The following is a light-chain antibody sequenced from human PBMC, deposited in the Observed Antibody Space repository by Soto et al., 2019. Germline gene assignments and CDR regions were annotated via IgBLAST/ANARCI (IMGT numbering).Light chain of an antibody. CDR1: QSINNN. J-gene: IGKJ2*01. V-gene: IGKV3-15*01. CDR3: QQYNNWPYT. CDR2: GAS. Sequence: IVLTQSPAPPSVSPGESATLSCRAGQSINNNLAWYQQKPGQAPRLLIYGASTRAAVTPARFSGDGSGTDFTLTISSLQSEDFAVYFCQQYNNWPYTFGQGTKLEI.